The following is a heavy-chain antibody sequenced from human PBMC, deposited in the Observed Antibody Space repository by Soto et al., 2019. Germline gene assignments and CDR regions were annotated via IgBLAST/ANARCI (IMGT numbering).Heavy chain of an antibody. V-gene: IGHV3-23*01. CDR3: AKFHRATGSSFDN. D-gene: IGHD1-26*01. Sequence: AGGSLRLSCAASGFTFSNHPMSWVRQAPGKGLDWVSAISDDDSSTYYADSVKGRFTISRDNSKNTLYVQMNSLRPEDTAVYYCAKFHRATGSSFDNWGQGTQATVS. CDR2: ISDDDSST. J-gene: IGHJ4*02. CDR1: GFTFSNHP.